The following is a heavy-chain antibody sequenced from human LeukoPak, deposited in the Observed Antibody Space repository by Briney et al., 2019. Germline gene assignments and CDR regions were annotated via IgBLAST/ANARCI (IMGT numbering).Heavy chain of an antibody. CDR1: GGSISSYY. V-gene: IGHV4-59*01. CDR2: IYYSGYT. Sequence: SETLSLTCTVSGGSISSYYWSWIRQPPGKGLKWIGNIYYSGYTTYSPSLRSRVTISVDTSKNQFFLKLSSVTAADTAVYYCVRDSSGWYRWFDPWGQGTLVTVSS. CDR3: VRDSSGWYRWFDP. D-gene: IGHD6-19*01. J-gene: IGHJ5*02.